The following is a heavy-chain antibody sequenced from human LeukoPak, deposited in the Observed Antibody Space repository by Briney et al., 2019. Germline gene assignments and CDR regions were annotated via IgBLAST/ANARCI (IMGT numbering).Heavy chain of an antibody. D-gene: IGHD3-16*01. CDR3: ARDLRGMVDY. Sequence: NASETLSLTCTVSGGSISSSSYYWGWIRQPPGKGLEWIGSIYYSGSTYYNPSLKSRVTISVDTSKNQFSLKLSSVTAADTAVYYCARDLRGMVDYWGQGTLVTVSS. CDR1: GGSISSSSYY. J-gene: IGHJ4*02. V-gene: IGHV4-39*02. CDR2: IYYSGST.